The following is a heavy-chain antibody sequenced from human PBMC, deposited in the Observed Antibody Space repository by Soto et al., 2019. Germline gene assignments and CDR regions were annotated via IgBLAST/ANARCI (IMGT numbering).Heavy chain of an antibody. CDR3: SSHGITGTWVYYYGMDV. CDR1: GGTFSSYA. D-gene: IGHD1-7*01. Sequence: QVQLVQSGAEVKKPGSSVKVSCKASGGTFSSYAISWVRQAPGQGLEWMGGIIPIFDTADYAQKFQGRVTITAEESKSTAYMELSSLRSEDTAVYYCSSHGITGTWVYYYGMDVWGQGTTVTVSS. V-gene: IGHV1-69*12. CDR2: IIPIFDTA. J-gene: IGHJ6*02.